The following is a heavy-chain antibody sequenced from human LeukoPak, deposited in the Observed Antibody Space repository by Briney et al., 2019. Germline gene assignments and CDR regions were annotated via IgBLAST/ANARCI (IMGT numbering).Heavy chain of an antibody. J-gene: IGHJ4*02. CDR3: AREGDGYNRY. Sequence: PSETLSLTCTVSGGSISSGSYYWSWIRQPAGKGLGWIGRIYTSGSTNYNPSLKSRVTISVDTSKNQFSLKLSSVTAADTAVYYCAREGDGYNRYWGQGTLVTVSS. D-gene: IGHD5-24*01. CDR1: GGSISSGSYY. V-gene: IGHV4-61*02. CDR2: IYTSGST.